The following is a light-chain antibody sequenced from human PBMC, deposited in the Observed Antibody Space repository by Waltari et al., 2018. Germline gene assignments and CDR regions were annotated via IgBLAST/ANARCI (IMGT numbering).Light chain of an antibody. J-gene: IGKJ2*03. V-gene: IGKV1-9*01. Sequence: DIQMTQSPSSLSASVGDRVPITCRASQGISSYLAWYQQKPGKAPKLLIYKASTLQSGVPSRFSGSGSGTDFTRTISSLQPEDFATYYCQQHNSNPYSFGQGTKVEIK. CDR1: QGISSY. CDR2: KAS. CDR3: QQHNSNPYS.